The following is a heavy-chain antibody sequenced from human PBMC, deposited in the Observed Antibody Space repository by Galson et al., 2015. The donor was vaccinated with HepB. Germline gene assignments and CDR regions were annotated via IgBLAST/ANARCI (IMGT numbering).Heavy chain of an antibody. CDR3: ARDGWDDYSSYYFDY. D-gene: IGHD4-11*01. CDR2: ITSSSSYI. V-gene: IGHV3-21*01. Sequence: SLRLSCAASGFTFSSYTVNWVRQAPGKGLERVSSITSSSSYIYYADSVKGRFTMSRDNAKNSLYLQMNSLRAEDTAVYYCARDGWDDYSSYYFDYWGQGTLVTVSS. CDR1: GFTFSSYT. J-gene: IGHJ4*02.